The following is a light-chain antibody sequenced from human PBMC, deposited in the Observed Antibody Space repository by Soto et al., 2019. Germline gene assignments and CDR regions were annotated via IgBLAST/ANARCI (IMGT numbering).Light chain of an antibody. J-gene: IGKJ3*01. Sequence: DMQLTQSPSFLSASVGDRVTITCRASQNINTFLAWYQQKPGKAPNPLIFAASTLLGGVPSRFSGSGSGTEFSLTISSLQPEDFATYYCQQLNTYPFTFGPGTKVEI. CDR3: QQLNTYPFT. V-gene: IGKV1-9*01. CDR2: AAS. CDR1: QNINTF.